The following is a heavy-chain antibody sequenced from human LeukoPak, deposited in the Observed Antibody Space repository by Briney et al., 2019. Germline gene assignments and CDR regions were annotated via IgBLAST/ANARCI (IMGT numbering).Heavy chain of an antibody. J-gene: IGHJ6*02. CDR3: ARDHLTTIVGATYYYYGMDV. CDR1: GYTFINYY. CDR2: INPSGGST. V-gene: IGHV1-46*01. D-gene: IGHD1-26*01. Sequence: GASVKVSCKASGYTFINYYMHWVRQAPGQGLEWMGIINPSGGSTSYAQKFQGRVTMTRDTSTSTVYMELSSLRSEDTAVYYCARDHLTTIVGATYYYYGMDVWGQGTTVTVSS.